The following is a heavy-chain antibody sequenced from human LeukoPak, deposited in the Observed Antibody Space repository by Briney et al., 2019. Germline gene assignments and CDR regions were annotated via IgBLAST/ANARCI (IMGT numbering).Heavy chain of an antibody. D-gene: IGHD3-22*01. V-gene: IGHV1-2*06. CDR1: GYTFTGYY. CDR2: INPNSGGT. J-gene: IGHJ3*02. Sequence: ASVKVSCKASGYTFTGYYMHWVRQAPGQGLEWMGRINPNSGGTNYAQKFQGRVTMTRDTSISTAYMELSRLRSDDTAVYYCAPYYDSSGYMAFDIWGQGTMVTVSS. CDR3: APYYDSSGYMAFDI.